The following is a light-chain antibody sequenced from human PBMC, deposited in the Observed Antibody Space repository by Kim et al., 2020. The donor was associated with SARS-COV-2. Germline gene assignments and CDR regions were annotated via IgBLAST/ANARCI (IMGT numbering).Light chain of an antibody. CDR2: GNR. J-gene: IGLJ2*01. CDR3: QSYDSSLGGSVV. CDR1: GSNSRAGYD. V-gene: IGLV1-40*01. Sequence: GTISRTGGGSNSRAGYDVHWYQQLPGTAPKRVFLGNRNRPAGVPDRFSGSKSGTSASLAITGLQAEDEADYYCQSYDSSLGGSVVFGGGTQLTVL.